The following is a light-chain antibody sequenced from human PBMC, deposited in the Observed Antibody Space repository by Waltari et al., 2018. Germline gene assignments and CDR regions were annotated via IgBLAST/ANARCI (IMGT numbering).Light chain of an antibody. V-gene: IGLV1-40*01. CDR3: QSYDSSLSGSV. J-gene: IGLJ2*01. CDR2: GNS. Sequence: QSGLTPPPSVSGAPGQRVTIPCTGRRSNIGAGYAVPWYQLLPGTAPKLLIYGNSNRPSGVPDRFSGSKSGTSASLAITGLQAEDEAGYYCQSYDSSLSGSVFGGGTKLTVL. CDR1: RSNIGAGYA.